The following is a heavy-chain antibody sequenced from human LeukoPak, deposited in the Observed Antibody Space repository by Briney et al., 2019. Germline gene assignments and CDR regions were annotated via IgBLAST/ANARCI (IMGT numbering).Heavy chain of an antibody. J-gene: IGHJ6*03. D-gene: IGHD6-6*01. CDR3: ARRASSWGYYMDV. CDR2: IYHSGST. Sequence: SETLSLTCTVSGGSISSGGYYWSWIRQPPGKGLEWIGYIYHSGSTYYNPSLKSRVTISVDRSKNQFSLKLSSVTAADTAVYYCARRASSWGYYMDVWGQGTTVTVSS. V-gene: IGHV4-30-2*01. CDR1: GGSISSGGYY.